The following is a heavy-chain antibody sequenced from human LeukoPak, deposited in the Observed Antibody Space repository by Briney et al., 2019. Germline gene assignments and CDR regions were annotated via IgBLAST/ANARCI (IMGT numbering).Heavy chain of an antibody. CDR3: ARAHSGSDFNWFDP. V-gene: IGHV3-7*01. D-gene: IGHD1-26*01. CDR1: GFTFSSYW. Sequence: WGSLRLSCAASGFTFSSYWMSWVRQAPGKGLAWLANINQDGSEKYYVDSVKGRFTFSRDNAKNSLYLQMNSLRAEDTAVYYCARAHSGSDFNWFDPWGQGTLVTVSS. CDR2: INQDGSEK. J-gene: IGHJ5*02.